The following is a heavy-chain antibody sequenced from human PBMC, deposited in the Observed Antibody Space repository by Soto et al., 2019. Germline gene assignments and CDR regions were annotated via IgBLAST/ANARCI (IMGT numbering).Heavy chain of an antibody. V-gene: IGHV3-33*01. CDR1: GFTFSSYV. Sequence: GGSLSLSCAPSGFTFSSYVMHWVRQAPGKGLEWVGVIWYDGSNKYYADSVKGRFTISRDNSKNTLYLQMNSLRAEDTAVYYCARSPPRITIFGVVTPGPDYWGQGTLVTVSS. CDR3: ARSPPRITIFGVVTPGPDY. J-gene: IGHJ4*02. D-gene: IGHD3-3*01. CDR2: IWYDGSNK.